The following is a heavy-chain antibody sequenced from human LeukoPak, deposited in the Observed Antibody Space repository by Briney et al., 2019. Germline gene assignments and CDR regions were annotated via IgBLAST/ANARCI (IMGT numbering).Heavy chain of an antibody. J-gene: IGHJ5*02. CDR1: GDSITNTNYY. Sequence: SETLSLTCSVSGDSITNTNYYWAWVRQPPGKGLEWIGEINHGGRTNYSPSLKSRVTISVDTSKNQFSLNLSSVTAADTAVYYCARGLELGYCSGASCYIWFDPWGQGTLVTVSS. D-gene: IGHD2-2*02. CDR3: ARGLELGYCSGASCYIWFDP. CDR2: INHGGRT. V-gene: IGHV4-39*07.